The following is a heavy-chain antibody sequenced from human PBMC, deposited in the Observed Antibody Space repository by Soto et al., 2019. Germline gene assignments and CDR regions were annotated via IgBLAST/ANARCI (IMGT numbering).Heavy chain of an antibody. D-gene: IGHD5-18*01. CDR2: IYYSGST. V-gene: IGHV4-59*01. CDR1: GGSISSYY. CDR3: ASGLRGYSYGYYFDY. J-gene: IGHJ4*02. Sequence: SETLSLTCTVSGGSISSYYWSWIRQPPGKGLEWIGYIYYSGSTNYNPSLKSRVTISVDTSKNQFSLKLSSVTAADTAVYYCASGLRGYSYGYYFDYWGQGTLVTVS.